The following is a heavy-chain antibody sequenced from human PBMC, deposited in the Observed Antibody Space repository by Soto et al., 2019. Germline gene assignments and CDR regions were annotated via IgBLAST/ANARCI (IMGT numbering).Heavy chain of an antibody. CDR1: GYAFSGYY. CDR2: INPKSGGT. Sequence: ASVKVSCKASGYAFSGYYMHWVRQAPGQGLEWMGWINPKSGGTKYAQKFQGRVTMARDTSFNTAYMDLSRLTSDDTAVYFCAREGTGYSAFDIWGQGTMVT. D-gene: IGHD3-9*01. J-gene: IGHJ3*02. V-gene: IGHV1-2*02. CDR3: AREGTGYSAFDI.